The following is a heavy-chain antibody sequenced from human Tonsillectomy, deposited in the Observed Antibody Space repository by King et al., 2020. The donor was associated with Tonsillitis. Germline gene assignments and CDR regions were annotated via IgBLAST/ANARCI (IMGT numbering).Heavy chain of an antibody. CDR3: ARDRPDWGDWYFDL. CDR1: GGSISSSY. Sequence: VQLQESGPGLVKPSETLSLTCTVSGGSISSSYWSWLRQPPGKGLEWIGLISSSGSTNFHPSLEGRVSISLDTSKSQVSLRMTPMTAADTAIYYCARDRPDWGDWYFDLWGRGTLVTVSS. D-gene: IGHD7-27*01. J-gene: IGHJ2*01. V-gene: IGHV4-59*01. CDR2: ISSSGST.